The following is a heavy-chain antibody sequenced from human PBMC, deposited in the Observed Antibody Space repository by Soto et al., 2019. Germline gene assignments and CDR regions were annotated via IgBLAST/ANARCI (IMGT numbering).Heavy chain of an antibody. CDR3: AKDGGGFQLWFNY. Sequence: QVQLVESGGGVVQPGRSLRLSCAASGFTFRSYGMHWVRQAPGKGLEWVAVISYDGSEKYYGDSVKGRFTISRDNFKNTLYLQMDSLRAEDTAVYYCAKDGGGFQLWFNYWGQGTLVAVSS. CDR1: GFTFRSYG. V-gene: IGHV3-30*18. J-gene: IGHJ4*02. D-gene: IGHD3-16*01. CDR2: ISYDGSEK.